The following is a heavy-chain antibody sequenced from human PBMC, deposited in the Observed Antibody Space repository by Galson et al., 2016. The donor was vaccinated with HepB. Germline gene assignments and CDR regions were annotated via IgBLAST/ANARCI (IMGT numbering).Heavy chain of an antibody. D-gene: IGHD3-22*01. V-gene: IGHV3-23*05. Sequence: SLRLSCAASGFTFSNFAMSWVRQAPGKGLEWVSIIYISGSTYYADSVKGRFTISRDNSKNTLYLQMNSLRAEDTAVYYCARQAYYDSSGYYYPLGYWGQGTLVTVSS. CDR1: GFTFSNFA. CDR3: ARQAYYDSSGYYYPLGY. J-gene: IGHJ4*02. CDR2: IYISGST.